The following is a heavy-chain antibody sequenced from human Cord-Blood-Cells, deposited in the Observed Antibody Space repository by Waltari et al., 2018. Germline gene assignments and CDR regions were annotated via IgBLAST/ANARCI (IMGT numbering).Heavy chain of an antibody. J-gene: IGHJ3*02. CDR3: ARRSGYSYGDAFDI. CDR1: GFTFSSYD. V-gene: IGHV3-13*01. Sequence: EVQLVESGGGLVQPGGYLRLSCAASGFTFSSYDMHWARQATGKGLEWVSAIGTAGDTYYPGSVKGRFTISRENAKNSLYLQMNSLRAGDTAVYYCARRSGYSYGDAFDIWGQGTMVTVSS. CDR2: IGTAGDT. D-gene: IGHD5-18*01.